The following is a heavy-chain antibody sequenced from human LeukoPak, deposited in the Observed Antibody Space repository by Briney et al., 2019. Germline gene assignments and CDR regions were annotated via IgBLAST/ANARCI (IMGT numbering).Heavy chain of an antibody. CDR3: ARDRDLRY. CDR2: MRRDGSEK. J-gene: IGHJ4*02. Sequence: PGGSLRLSCAASGFTFSGYWMSWVRQAPGKGLEWVANMRRDGSEKYYVDSVRGRFTISRDNAKNSLYLQMNSLRADDTAVYYCARDRDLRYWGEGTLVTVPS. CDR1: GFTFSGYW. V-gene: IGHV3-7*01.